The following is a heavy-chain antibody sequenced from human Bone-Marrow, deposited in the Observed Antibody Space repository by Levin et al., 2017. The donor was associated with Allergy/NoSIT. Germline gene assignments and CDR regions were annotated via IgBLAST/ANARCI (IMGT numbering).Heavy chain of an antibody. V-gene: IGHV3-7*01. CDR2: IKQDGSEK. J-gene: IGHJ4*02. Sequence: GGSLRLSCAASGFTFTSYWMHWVRQAPGKGLEWVANIKQDGSEKFSLASVKGRFTISRDNAKNSLYLQMNSLGAEDTAVYYCARDLVEYGSSHQGFDYLGQGTLVTVSS. D-gene: IGHD6-6*01. CDR3: ARDLVEYGSSHQGFDY. CDR1: GFTFTSYW.